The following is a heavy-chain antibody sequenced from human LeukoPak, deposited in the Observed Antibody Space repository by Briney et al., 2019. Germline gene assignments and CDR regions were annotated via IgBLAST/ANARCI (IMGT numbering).Heavy chain of an antibody. V-gene: IGHV4-59*12. D-gene: IGHD1-14*01. Sequence: SETLSLTCTVSGVSIGTYYWSWVRQSPGTGLEWLGYIYVTGTRYNPYLQRGVTMSVDTSKNQFSLKLSSVTAADTAVYYCARERTGRNWFDPWGQGTLVTVSS. CDR2: IYVTGT. J-gene: IGHJ5*02. CDR3: ARERTGRNWFDP. CDR1: GVSIGTYY.